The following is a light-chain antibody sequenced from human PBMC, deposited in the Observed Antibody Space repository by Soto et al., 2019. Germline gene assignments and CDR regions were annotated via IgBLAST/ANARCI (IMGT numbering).Light chain of an antibody. V-gene: IGKV3-15*01. CDR2: GAT. CDR1: QSVSSN. CDR3: QQYNNWPRT. J-gene: IGKJ1*01. Sequence: DIVLTQSPGTLSLSPGERATLSCRASQSVSSNLAWYQQKPGQAPRLLIHGATTRATGIPARFSGSGSGTEFTLTISSLQSEDFAVYYCQQYNNWPRTFGQGTKVDIK.